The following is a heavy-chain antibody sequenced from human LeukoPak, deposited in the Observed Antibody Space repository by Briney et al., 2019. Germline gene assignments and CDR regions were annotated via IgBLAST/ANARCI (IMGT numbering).Heavy chain of an antibody. CDR1: GYTFTSYG. V-gene: IGHV1-18*01. CDR3: ARVPSRYFDWSYYYYYYMDV. CDR2: ISAYNGNT. J-gene: IGHJ6*03. Sequence: ASVKVSCKASGYTFTSYGISWVRQAPGQGLEWMGWISAYNGNTNYAQKLQGRVTMTTDTSTSTAYMELRSLRSDDTAVYYCARVPSRYFDWSYYYYYYMDVWGKGTTVTVSS. D-gene: IGHD3-9*01.